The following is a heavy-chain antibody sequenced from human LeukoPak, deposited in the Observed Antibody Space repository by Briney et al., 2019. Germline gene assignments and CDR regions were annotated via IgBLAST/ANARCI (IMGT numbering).Heavy chain of an antibody. Sequence: GGSLRLSCAASGSTFSNYAMSWVRQAPGKGLEWVSAISGSGATTYYADSVKGRFTISRDNSKNSLYLQMNSLRAEDTAMYYCAKKGISGSWSGGFDFWGQGTLVTVSS. D-gene: IGHD6-13*01. CDR1: GSTFSNYA. CDR2: ISGSGATT. V-gene: IGHV3-23*01. CDR3: AKKGISGSWSGGFDF. J-gene: IGHJ4*02.